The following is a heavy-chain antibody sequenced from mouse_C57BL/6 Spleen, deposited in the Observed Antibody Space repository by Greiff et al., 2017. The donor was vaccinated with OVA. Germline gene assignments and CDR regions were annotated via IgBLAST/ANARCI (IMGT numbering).Heavy chain of an antibody. J-gene: IGHJ3*01. CDR2: IDPSDSYT. CDR1: GYTFTSYW. Sequence: QVQLQQPGAELVRPGTSVKLSCKASGYTFTSYWMHWVKQRPGQGLEWIGVIDPSDSYTNYNQKFKGKATLTVDTSSSTAYMQLSSRTSEDSAVYYCARSGSSEAWFAYWGQGTLVTVSA. CDR3: ARSGSSEAWFAY. D-gene: IGHD1-1*01. V-gene: IGHV1-59*01.